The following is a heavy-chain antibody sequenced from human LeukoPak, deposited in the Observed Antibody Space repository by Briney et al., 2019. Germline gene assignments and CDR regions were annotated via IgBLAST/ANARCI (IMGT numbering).Heavy chain of an antibody. V-gene: IGHV3-74*01. Sequence: GGSLRLSCAASGFTFSSYWMHWVRQAPGKGLVWVSRINSDGSSTSYADSVKGRFTISRDNAKNTLYLQMNSLRAEDTAVYYCARARGSGYCSGGSCYLVDYYYGMDVWGQGTTVTVSS. CDR1: GFTFSSYW. J-gene: IGHJ6*02. CDR3: ARARGSGYCSGGSCYLVDYYYGMDV. CDR2: INSDGSST. D-gene: IGHD2-15*01.